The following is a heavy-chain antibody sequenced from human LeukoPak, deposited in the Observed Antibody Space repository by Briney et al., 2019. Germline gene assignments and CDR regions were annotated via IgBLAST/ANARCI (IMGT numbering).Heavy chain of an antibody. J-gene: IGHJ3*02. V-gene: IGHV1-3*01. D-gene: IGHD4-23*01. CDR3: ARPGLGDYGGNQEDAFDI. Sequence: GASVKVSCKASGYTFTSYAMHWVRQAPGQRLEWMGWINAGNGNTKYSQKFQGRVTITRDTSASTAYMELSSLRSEDTAVYYCARPGLGDYGGNQEDAFDIWGQGTMVTVSS. CDR2: INAGNGNT. CDR1: GYTFTSYA.